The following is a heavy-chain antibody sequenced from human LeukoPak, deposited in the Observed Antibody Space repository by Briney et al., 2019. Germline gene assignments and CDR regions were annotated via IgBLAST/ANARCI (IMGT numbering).Heavy chain of an antibody. V-gene: IGHV3-23*01. Sequence: GGSLRLSCAASRLTFNSYAMSWVRQAPGKGLEWVSSISGSGDNTHYADSVEGRFTISRDNSKNTLYLQMNSLRAEDTAVYYCAKDRNVDYWGQGTLVTVSS. CDR3: AKDRNVDY. J-gene: IGHJ4*02. CDR1: RLTFNSYA. CDR2: ISGSGDNT.